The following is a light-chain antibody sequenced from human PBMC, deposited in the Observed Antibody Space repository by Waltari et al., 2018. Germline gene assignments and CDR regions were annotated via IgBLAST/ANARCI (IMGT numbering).Light chain of an antibody. CDR3: CSHAGSYTWV. Sequence: QPALTQPRSVSGSPGQSVTISCTGTSSDVGGYNYVSWYQQHPGKAPKLMMFDVTKRPSGVPDRFSGSKSGNTASLTISGLQAEDEADYYCCSHAGSYTWVFGGGTKLTVL. CDR2: DVT. CDR1: SSDVGGYNY. V-gene: IGLV2-11*01. J-gene: IGLJ2*01.